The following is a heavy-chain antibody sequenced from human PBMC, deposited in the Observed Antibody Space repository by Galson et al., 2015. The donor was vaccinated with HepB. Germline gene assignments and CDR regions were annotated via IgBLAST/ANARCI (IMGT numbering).Heavy chain of an antibody. CDR2: INGRGSTR. Sequence: SLRLSCAGSGFIFRHHAMAWIRQAPGKGLEWVSGINGRGSTRSYSDAVKGRFAISRDNSKDTVFLQMDSLRAEDTAVYYCVKEGSWFGGDWFDPWGQGALVTVS. D-gene: IGHD3-16*01. V-gene: IGHV3-23*01. CDR1: GFIFRHHA. CDR3: VKEGSWFGGDWFDP. J-gene: IGHJ5*02.